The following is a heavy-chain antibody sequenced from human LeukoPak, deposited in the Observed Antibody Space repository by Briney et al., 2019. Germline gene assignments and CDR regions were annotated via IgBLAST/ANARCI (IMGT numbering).Heavy chain of an antibody. V-gene: IGHV4-59*08. J-gene: IGHJ4*02. D-gene: IGHD2-15*01. CDR2: VYYTRST. Sequence: SETLSLTCTVSGGSIRNYYSNWIRQTPGKGLEWIWYVYYTRSTNYHTSLKSRVTIPLATSKNQFSLKLSSVTAADTDVYYCARGYCSGGSWFWCDFWGQGTLVTVSS. CDR1: GGSIRNYY. CDR3: ARGYCSGGSWFWCDF.